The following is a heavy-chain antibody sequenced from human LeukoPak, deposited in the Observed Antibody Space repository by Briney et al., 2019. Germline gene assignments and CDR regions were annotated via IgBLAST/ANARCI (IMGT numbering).Heavy chain of an antibody. CDR2: IKSKTDGGTT. J-gene: IGHJ4*02. CDR3: TTAPDYGDYKDY. CDR1: GFTFSNAW. Sequence: PGGSLRLSCAASGFTFSNAWMSWVRQAPGKGLEWVGRIKSKTDGGTTDYAAPVKGRFTISRDDSKNTLYLQMNSLKTEGAAVYYCTTAPDYGDYKDYWGQGTLVTVSS. V-gene: IGHV3-15*01. D-gene: IGHD4-17*01.